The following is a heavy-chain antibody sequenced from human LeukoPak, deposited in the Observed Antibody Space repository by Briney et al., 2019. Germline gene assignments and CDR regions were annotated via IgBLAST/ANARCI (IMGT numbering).Heavy chain of an antibody. J-gene: IGHJ4*02. CDR3: AKLRQWQPQRYFFEY. CDR1: GFTFSSYA. V-gene: IGHV3-23*01. Sequence: GGSLRLSCAASGFTFSSYAMSWVRQAPGKGLEWVSTFSGSSSTSYADAVKGRVTISRDNSRNTLYLQMNSLRAEDTAVYYCAKLRQWQPQRYFFEYWGQGALVTVAS. D-gene: IGHD6-19*01. CDR2: FSGSSST.